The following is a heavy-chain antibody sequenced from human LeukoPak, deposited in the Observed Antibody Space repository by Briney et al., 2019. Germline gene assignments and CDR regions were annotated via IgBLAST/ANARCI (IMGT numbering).Heavy chain of an antibody. J-gene: IGHJ4*02. CDR1: GFTFSSYA. D-gene: IGHD4-17*01. CDR3: ARDPLGVYGDYAYYFDY. V-gene: IGHV3-30-3*01. CDR2: ISYDGSNK. Sequence: PGRSLRLSCAASGFTFSSYAMHWVRQAPGKGLEWVAVISYDGSNKYYADSVKGRFTISRDNSKNTLYLQMNSLRAEDTAVYYCARDPLGVYGDYAYYFDYWGQGTLVTVSS.